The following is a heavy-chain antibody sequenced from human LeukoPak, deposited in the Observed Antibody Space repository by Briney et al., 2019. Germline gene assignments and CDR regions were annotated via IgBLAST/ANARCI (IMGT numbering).Heavy chain of an antibody. J-gene: IGHJ6*02. CDR2: INPSGGST. CDR3: ARDSSGIRGDYDYYGMDV. V-gene: IGHV1-46*01. CDR1: GYTFTSYY. D-gene: IGHD6-13*01. Sequence: ASVKVSCKASGYTFTSYYMHWVRQAPGQGLEWMGIINPSGGSTSYAQKFQGRVTMTRDTSTSTVYMELSSLRSEDTAVYYCARDSSGIRGDYDYYGMDVWGQGTTVTVSS.